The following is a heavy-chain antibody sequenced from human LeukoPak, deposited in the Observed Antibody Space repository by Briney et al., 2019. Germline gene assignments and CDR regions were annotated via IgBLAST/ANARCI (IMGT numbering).Heavy chain of an antibody. D-gene: IGHD3-10*01. J-gene: IGHJ4*02. CDR3: ARDLSYFVSGTYYHLDC. V-gene: IGHV1-2*02. Sequence: ASVKVSCKASGYSFTGYYKHWVRQAPGQGLEWMGWINPNSGGTNYAQRFQGRLTMTRDTSISTAYMELNSLRSDDTAVYYCARDLSYFVSGTYYHLDCWGQGTLVTVSS. CDR1: GYSFTGYY. CDR2: INPNSGGT.